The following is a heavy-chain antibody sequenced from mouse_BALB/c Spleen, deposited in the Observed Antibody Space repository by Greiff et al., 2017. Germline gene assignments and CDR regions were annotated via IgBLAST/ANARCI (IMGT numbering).Heavy chain of an antibody. V-gene: IGHV1S81*02. J-gene: IGHJ4*01. CDR2: INPSNGRT. CDR1: GYTFTSYW. CDR3: ARSEAMDY. Sequence: QVQLQQSGAELVKPGASVKLSCKASGYTFTSYWMHWVKQRPGQGLEWIGEINPSNGRTNYNEKFKSKATLTVDKSSSTAYMQLSSLTSEDSAVYYCARSEAMDYWGQGTSVTVSS.